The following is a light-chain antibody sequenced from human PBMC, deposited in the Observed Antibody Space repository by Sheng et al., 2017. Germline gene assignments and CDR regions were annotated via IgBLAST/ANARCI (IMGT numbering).Light chain of an antibody. Sequence: DVQMTQSPSSVSASVGDRVTITCRASQGIGSWLAWYQQEPGKAPKLLIYAASILQSGVPSRFSGSGSGTDFTLTISSLQPEDFATYFCQQADSFPHTFGQGTKLDIK. J-gene: IGKJ2*01. CDR2: AAS. CDR3: QQADSFPHT. V-gene: IGKV1-12*01. CDR1: QGIGSW.